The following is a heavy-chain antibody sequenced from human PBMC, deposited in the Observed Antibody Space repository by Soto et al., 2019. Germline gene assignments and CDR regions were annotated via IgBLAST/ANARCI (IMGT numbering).Heavy chain of an antibody. CDR2: INPNGGST. D-gene: IGHD2-15*01. V-gene: IGHV1-2*02. Sequence: QVRLVQSGAEVRKPGASVKLSCTAPAVTFTSYFMHWVRQAPGHGLEWIGVINPNGGSTHYAVKFQDRVTMTRDTSIRTAYMELARLRSDDTATYYCARDGNYYTSGEGHWFDPWGQGTLITVSP. CDR1: AVTFTSYF. J-gene: IGHJ5*02. CDR3: ARDGNYYTSGEGHWFDP.